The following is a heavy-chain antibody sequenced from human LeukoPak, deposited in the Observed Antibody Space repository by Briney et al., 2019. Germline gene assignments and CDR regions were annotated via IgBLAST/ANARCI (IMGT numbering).Heavy chain of an antibody. CDR2: IYSGGGT. Sequence: GGSLRLSCAASGFTFSSYAMHWVRQAPGKGLEWVSVIYSGGGTYYADSVKGRFTISRDNSKNTVYLQMNSLRVEDTAVYYCATETDEYWGQGTLVTVSS. CDR3: ATETDEY. V-gene: IGHV3-66*01. D-gene: IGHD2-21*02. J-gene: IGHJ4*02. CDR1: GFTFSSYA.